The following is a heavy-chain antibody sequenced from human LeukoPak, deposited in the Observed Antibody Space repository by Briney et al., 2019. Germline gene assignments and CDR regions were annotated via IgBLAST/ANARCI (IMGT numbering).Heavy chain of an antibody. D-gene: IGHD5-24*01. J-gene: IGHJ4*02. CDR3: AGRRDGYNSYIDY. CDR1: GGSISSSNW. V-gene: IGHV4-4*02. Sequence: PSETLSLTCAVSGGSISSSNWWSWVRQPPGKGLEWIGEIYHSGSTNYNPSLKSRVTISVDKSKNQFSLKLSSVTAADTAVYYCAGRRDGYNSYIDYWGQGTLVTVSS. CDR2: IYHSGST.